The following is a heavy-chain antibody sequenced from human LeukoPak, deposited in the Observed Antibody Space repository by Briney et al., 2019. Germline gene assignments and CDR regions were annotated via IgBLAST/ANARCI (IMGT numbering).Heavy chain of an antibody. CDR1: GGFNTHYY. V-gene: IGHV4-59*12. Sequence: PSETLSLTCSVSGGFNTHYYWSWIRQPPGKGPEWIGYFYHSGSTNYNPSLKSRVTISVDTSKNQFSLKLSSVTAADTAVYYCARGDLRYFDWLPYFDYWGQGTLVTVSS. CDR2: FYHSGST. J-gene: IGHJ4*02. CDR3: ARGDLRYFDWLPYFDY. D-gene: IGHD3-9*01.